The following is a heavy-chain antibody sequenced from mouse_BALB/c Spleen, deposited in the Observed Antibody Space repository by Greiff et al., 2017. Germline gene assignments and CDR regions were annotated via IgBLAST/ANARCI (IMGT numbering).Heavy chain of an antibody. Sequence: EVQLQQSGAELVRSGASVKLSCTASGFNIKDYYMHWVKQRPEQGLEWIGWIDPENGDTEYAPKFQGKATMTADTSSNTAYLQLSSLTSEDTAVYYCNALITPGAMDYWGQGTSVTVSS. V-gene: IGHV14-4*02. CDR2: IDPENGDT. D-gene: IGHD1-1*01. CDR1: GFNIKDYY. CDR3: NALITPGAMDY. J-gene: IGHJ4*01.